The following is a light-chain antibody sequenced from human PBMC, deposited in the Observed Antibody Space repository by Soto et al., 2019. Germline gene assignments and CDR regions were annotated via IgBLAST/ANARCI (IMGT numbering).Light chain of an antibody. CDR2: DAS. CDR1: QSVSSY. J-gene: IGKJ1*01. V-gene: IGKV3-11*01. Sequence: EIVLTQSPATLSLSPGERATLSCRASQSVSSYLAWYQQKPGQAPRLLIYDASNRATGIPARFSGSGSGTDFPLTISRLEHDDFAVYYCQQRSNWSGTFGQGTEVEIK. CDR3: QQRSNWSGT.